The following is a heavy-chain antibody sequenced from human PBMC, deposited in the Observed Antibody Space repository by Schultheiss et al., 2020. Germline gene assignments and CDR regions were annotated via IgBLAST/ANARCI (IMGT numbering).Heavy chain of an antibody. CDR1: GGSISSSNW. V-gene: IGHV4-4*02. D-gene: IGHD3-3*01. CDR3: ARRVRFLEWLFVGSWFDP. CDR2: IYYSGST. Sequence: SETLSLTCAVSGGSISSSNWWSWVRQPPGKGLEWVAYIYYSGSTNYNPSLKSRVTISVDTSKNQFSLKLSSVTAADTAVYYCARRVRFLEWLFVGSWFDPWGQGTLVTVSS. J-gene: IGHJ5*02.